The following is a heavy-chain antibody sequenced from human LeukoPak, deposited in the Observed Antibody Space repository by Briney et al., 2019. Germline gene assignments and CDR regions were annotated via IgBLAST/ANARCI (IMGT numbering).Heavy chain of an antibody. J-gene: IGHJ1*01. Sequence: GGSLRLPCAASGFTFRDFWMPWVRQAPGKGLEWVSRVDSDGSATVYPDSVKGRFAIFRDNGRNMVFLQMNSLRVEDTAVYFCARGPVGLSALDAWGQGILVTVSP. D-gene: IGHD2-15*01. CDR3: ARGPVGLSALDA. V-gene: IGHV3-74*01. CDR1: GFTFRDFW. CDR2: VDSDGSAT.